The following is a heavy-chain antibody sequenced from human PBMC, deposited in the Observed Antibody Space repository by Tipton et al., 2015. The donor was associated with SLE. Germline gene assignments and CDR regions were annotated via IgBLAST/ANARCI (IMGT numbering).Heavy chain of an antibody. Sequence: SLRLSCAASGFTFSSYWMHWVRQAPGKGLVWVSRINSDGSSTSYADSVKGRFTISRDNSKNTLYLQMNSLRAEDTAVYYCARDYDFWSGSYYFDYWGQGTLVTVSS. V-gene: IGHV3-74*01. J-gene: IGHJ4*02. D-gene: IGHD3-3*01. CDR3: ARDYDFWSGSYYFDY. CDR1: GFTFSSYW. CDR2: INSDGSST.